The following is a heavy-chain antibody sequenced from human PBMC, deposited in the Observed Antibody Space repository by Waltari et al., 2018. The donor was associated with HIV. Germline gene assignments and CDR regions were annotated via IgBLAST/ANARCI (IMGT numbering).Heavy chain of an antibody. CDR3: ARDGHYYDSRPLDY. V-gene: IGHV3-30-3*01. CDR2: ISWDGSNK. CDR1: GFAFSALA. D-gene: IGHD3-22*01. Sequence: QVQLVESGGGVVQSGRSVGASCAAPGFAFSALALHWVRQAPGKGLEWVAFISWDGSNKYYADSVKGRFTVSRDNSKNTLYLQMNSLRAEDTAVYYCARDGHYYDSRPLDYWGQGTLVTVSS. J-gene: IGHJ4*02.